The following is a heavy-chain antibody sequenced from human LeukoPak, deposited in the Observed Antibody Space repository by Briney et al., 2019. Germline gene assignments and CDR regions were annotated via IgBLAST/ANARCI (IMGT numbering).Heavy chain of an antibody. J-gene: IGHJ3*02. Sequence: ASVKVSCKASGYTFTGYYMHWVRQAPGQGPEWMGWINPNSGGTDYAQKFQGRETMTRGPSSSTAYMELSRLRSDDTAVYYCARDSIVVGPGGVVTFDAFDIWGQGTMVTVSS. V-gene: IGHV1-2*02. CDR3: ARDSIVVGPGGVVTFDAFDI. CDR2: INPNSGGT. CDR1: GYTFTGYY. D-gene: IGHD2-2*01.